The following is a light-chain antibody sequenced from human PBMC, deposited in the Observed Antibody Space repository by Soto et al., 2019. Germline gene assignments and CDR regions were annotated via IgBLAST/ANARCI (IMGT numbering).Light chain of an antibody. V-gene: IGKV3-11*01. CDR3: QQRYMWPIT. CDR2: DAY. J-gene: IGKJ5*01. CDR1: QSFRGL. Sequence: VLTQSPLPQALGQRSLYTLSVRASQSFRGLLAWYQQKPGQAPRLLIYDAYNMSSGIPPRFSVSGSGTDFTLTISSLEPEDSAVYYCQQRYMWPITFGQGTRLEIK.